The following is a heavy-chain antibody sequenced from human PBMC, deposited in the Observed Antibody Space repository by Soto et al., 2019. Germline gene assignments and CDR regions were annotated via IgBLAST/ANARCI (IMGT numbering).Heavy chain of an antibody. CDR3: ARCPSRPRYSSGWKFDY. CDR2: ISYDGSNK. J-gene: IGHJ4*02. CDR1: GFTFSSYA. V-gene: IGHV3-30-3*01. Sequence: QVQLVESGGGVVQPGRSLRLSCAASGFTFSSYAMHWVRQAPGKGLEWVAVISYDGSNKYYADSVKGRFTISRDNSKNTLYLQMNSLRAEDTAVYYCARCPSRPRYSSGWKFDYWGQGTLVTVSS. D-gene: IGHD6-19*01.